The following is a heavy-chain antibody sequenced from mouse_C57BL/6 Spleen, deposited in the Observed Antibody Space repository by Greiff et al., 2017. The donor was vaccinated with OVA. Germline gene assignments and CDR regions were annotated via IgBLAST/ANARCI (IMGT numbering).Heavy chain of an antibody. Sequence: VQLKQSGPELVKPGASVKISCKASGYAFSSSWMNWVKQRPGKGLEWIGRIYPGDGDTNYNGKFKGKATLTADKSSSTAYMQLSSLTSEDSAVYFCAREGDWDGFDYWGQGTTLTVSS. V-gene: IGHV1-82*01. CDR3: AREGDWDGFDY. D-gene: IGHD4-1*01. CDR1: GYAFSSSW. CDR2: IYPGDGDT. J-gene: IGHJ2*01.